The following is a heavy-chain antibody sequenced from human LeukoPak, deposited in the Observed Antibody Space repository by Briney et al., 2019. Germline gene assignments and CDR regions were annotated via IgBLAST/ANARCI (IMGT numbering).Heavy chain of an antibody. CDR1: GFSFSAYS. V-gene: IGHV3-48*01. CDR2: ISSSSTI. CDR3: ARDFRGGSYVVGY. Sequence: GGSLRLSCAASGFSFSAYSMNWVRQAPGKGLEWVSYISSSSTIYYADSVKGRFTVSRDNAKNSLYLHMNSLRVEDTAVYYCARDFRGGSYVVGYWGQGTLVTVSS. J-gene: IGHJ4*02. D-gene: IGHD1-26*01.